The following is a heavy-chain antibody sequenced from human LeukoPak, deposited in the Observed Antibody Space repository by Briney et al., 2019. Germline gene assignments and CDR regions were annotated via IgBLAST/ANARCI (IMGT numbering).Heavy chain of an antibody. J-gene: IGHJ4*02. CDR2: ISSSSSTI. CDR3: AGGSGVGEV. Sequence: PGGSLRLSCAASGFTFSSYSMNWVRQAPGKGLEWVSYISSSSSTIYYADSVKGRFTISRDNAKNSLYLQMNSLRAEDTAVYYCAGGSGVGEVWGQGTLVTVSS. V-gene: IGHV3-48*04. CDR1: GFTFSSYS. D-gene: IGHD3-10*01.